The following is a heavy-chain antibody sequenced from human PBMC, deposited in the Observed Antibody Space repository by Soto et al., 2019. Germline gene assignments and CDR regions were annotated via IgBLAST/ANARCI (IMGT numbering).Heavy chain of an antibody. CDR2: ISGSGGSP. D-gene: IGHD2-21*02. CDR1: GFTFSSYA. Sequence: PGGSLRLSCAASGFTFSSYAMSWVRQAPGKGLEWVSAISGSGGSPYYADSAKGRFTISRNNSKNTPYLQMNSLRPENPAVYYFAKKEHIGVVAAPDYWGQGTLVTVSS. J-gene: IGHJ4*02. V-gene: IGHV3-23*01. CDR3: AKKEHIGVVAAPDY.